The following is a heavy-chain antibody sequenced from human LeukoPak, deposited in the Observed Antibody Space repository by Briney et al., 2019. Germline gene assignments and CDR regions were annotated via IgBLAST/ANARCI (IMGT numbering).Heavy chain of an antibody. CDR2: ISGSGGST. CDR1: GFTFNIYA. V-gene: IGHV3-23*01. J-gene: IGHJ4*02. D-gene: IGHD3-22*01. Sequence: PGGSLRLSCAASGFTFNIYAMSWVRQAPGKGLEWVSVISGSGGSTYYADSVKGRFTISRDNSKNTLYLEMNSLRAEDTAVYYCAKVYSGGDDLMYYHDRSGPSPPFYFDYWGQGTLVTVSS. CDR3: AKVYSGGDDLMYYHDRSGPSPPFYFDY.